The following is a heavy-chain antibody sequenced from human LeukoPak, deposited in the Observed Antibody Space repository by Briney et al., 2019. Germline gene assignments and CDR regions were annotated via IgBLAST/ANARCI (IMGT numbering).Heavy chain of an antibody. D-gene: IGHD6-19*01. CDR2: LSPNSGQT. CDR1: GYTFTTYD. J-gene: IGHJ4*02. Sequence: ASVKVSCKASGYTFTTYDINCVRQATGQGLEWMGWLSPNSGQTAYAQKFKGRVTMTRDISISTFYLELTSLTSEDTAVYYCTRGNGVAGDYWGQGTLVTVSS. V-gene: IGHV1-8*01. CDR3: TRGNGVAGDY.